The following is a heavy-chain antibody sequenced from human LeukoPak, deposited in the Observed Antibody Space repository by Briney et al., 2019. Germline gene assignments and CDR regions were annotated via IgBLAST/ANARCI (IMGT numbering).Heavy chain of an antibody. Sequence: ASVKVSCKASGGTFSSYAISWVQQAPGQGLEWMGRIIPILGIANYAQKFQGRVTITADKSTSTAYMELSSLRSEDTAVYYCARDYYDSSGYPDYWGQGTLVTVSS. V-gene: IGHV1-69*04. J-gene: IGHJ4*02. CDR1: GGTFSSYA. CDR3: ARDYYDSSGYPDY. CDR2: IIPILGIA. D-gene: IGHD3-22*01.